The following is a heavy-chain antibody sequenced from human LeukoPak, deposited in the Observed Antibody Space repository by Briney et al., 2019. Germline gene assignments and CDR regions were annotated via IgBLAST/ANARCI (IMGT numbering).Heavy chain of an antibody. J-gene: IGHJ4*02. Sequence: ASVKVSCKTSGYTFNDYYVHWVRQAPGQGLEWMGWINPNSGRTNYAPKFQGRVTLTTDTSISTAYMELSGLISGDTALYYCARDSSDVLTGYYHFCGQGTLVTVSS. V-gene: IGHV1-2*02. CDR3: ARDSSDVLTGYYHF. D-gene: IGHD3-9*01. CDR1: GYTFNDYY. CDR2: INPNSGRT.